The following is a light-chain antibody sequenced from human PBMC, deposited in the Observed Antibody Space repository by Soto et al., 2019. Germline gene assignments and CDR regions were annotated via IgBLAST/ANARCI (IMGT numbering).Light chain of an antibody. CDR1: RSDIGAYNF. CDR2: DVS. Sequence: QSVLTQPASVSGSPGQSITITCTGTRSDIGAYNFVSWYQQHPGEVPKLMLYDVSIRPLGVSNRFSGSKSGNTASLTISGLQAEDEADYYCTSWTTSTTMIFGGGTKLTVL. J-gene: IGLJ2*01. CDR3: TSWTTSTTMI. V-gene: IGLV2-14*03.